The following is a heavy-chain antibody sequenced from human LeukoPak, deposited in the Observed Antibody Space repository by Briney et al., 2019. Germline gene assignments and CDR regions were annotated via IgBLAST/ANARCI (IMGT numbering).Heavy chain of an antibody. CDR2: ISGSVSGT. V-gene: IGHV3-23*01. CDR3: AKGWSSSNYYMDV. Sequence: GGSLRLSCAASGFTFSNAWMSWVRQAPGAGLQWVSGISGSVSGTYYADSVRGRFTISRDNSKNTLYLQMNSLRAEDTAVYYCAKGWSSSNYYMDVWGKGTTVTVSS. J-gene: IGHJ6*03. D-gene: IGHD6-6*01. CDR1: GFTFSNAW.